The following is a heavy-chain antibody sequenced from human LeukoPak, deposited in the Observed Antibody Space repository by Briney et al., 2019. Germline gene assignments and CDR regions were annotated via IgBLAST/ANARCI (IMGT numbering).Heavy chain of an antibody. V-gene: IGHV6-1*01. CDR3: TRGIGWLDH. J-gene: IGHJ5*02. Sequence: SQTLSATCAISGDSVSSNSAAWSWIRQSPSRGLEWLGRTYYRSKWHNEYAASVKSRITINPDTSKNQFSLQLNSVTPEDTAVYYCTRGIGWLDHWGQGTLVTVSS. CDR1: GDSVSSNSAA. CDR2: TYYRSKWHN.